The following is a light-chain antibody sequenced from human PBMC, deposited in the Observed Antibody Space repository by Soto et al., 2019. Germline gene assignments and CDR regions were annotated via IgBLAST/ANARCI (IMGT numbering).Light chain of an antibody. J-gene: IGKJ2*01. CDR3: QHYGASPKYT. Sequence: EIVLKQSPGTLSLSPGQRATLSCRASQSVSSSSLAWYQQRPGQAPRLLIYGASRRATGIPDRFSGSGSGTDFTLTISRLEPEDFAVYYCQHYGASPKYTFGQGTKV. V-gene: IGKV3-20*01. CDR2: GAS. CDR1: QSVSSSS.